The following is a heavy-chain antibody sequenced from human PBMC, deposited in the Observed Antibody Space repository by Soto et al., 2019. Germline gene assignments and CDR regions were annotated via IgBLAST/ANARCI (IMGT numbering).Heavy chain of an antibody. CDR2: IWYDGSNK. J-gene: IGHJ6*02. V-gene: IGHV3-33*01. CDR3: ARDRDVSIFGVVISHYYYYYGMGV. CDR1: GFTFSSYG. Sequence: PGGSLRLSCAASGFTFSSYGMHWVRQAPGKGLEWVAVIWYDGSNKYYADSVKGRFTISRDNSKNTLYLQMNSLRAEDTAVYYCARDRDVSIFGVVISHYYYYYGMGVWGQGTTVTVSS. D-gene: IGHD3-3*01.